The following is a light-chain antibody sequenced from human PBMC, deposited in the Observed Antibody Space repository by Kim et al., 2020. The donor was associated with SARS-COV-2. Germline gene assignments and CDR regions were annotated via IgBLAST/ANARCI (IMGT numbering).Light chain of an antibody. CDR2: KGS. V-gene: IGKV1-5*03. Sequence: SIGDRVIITCRASQNINKWLAWYQQKPGQAPKLLIYKGSTLHTGVPSRFSGSGSGTEFSLTITSLQPDDFATYYCQQYNIYPYSFGQGTKVDIK. CDR1: QNINKW. J-gene: IGKJ2*03. CDR3: QQYNIYPYS.